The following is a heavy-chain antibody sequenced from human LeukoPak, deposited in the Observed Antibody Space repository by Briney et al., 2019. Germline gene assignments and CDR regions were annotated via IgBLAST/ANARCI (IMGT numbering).Heavy chain of an antibody. J-gene: IGHJ4*02. Sequence: SETLSLTCTVSGGSISSNYYWGWIRQPPGKGLEWIGSIYYSGSTFYNPSLKSRVTISVDTSKNQFSLKLSSVTAADTAEYYCARGRGIAVAGTPVTYWGQGTLVTVSS. CDR1: GGSISSNYY. CDR3: ARGRGIAVAGTPVTY. D-gene: IGHD6-19*01. V-gene: IGHV4-39*01. CDR2: IYYSGST.